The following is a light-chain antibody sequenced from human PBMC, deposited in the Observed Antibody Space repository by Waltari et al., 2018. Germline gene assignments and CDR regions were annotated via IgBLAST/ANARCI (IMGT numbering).Light chain of an antibody. CDR2: ENS. Sequence: QSVLTQPPSVSAAPGQRVTISCSGGSSNIWNNYVSWYRQFPGTAPKLLIYENSERTSGIPGRFAGSKFGTSATLDITGLQAGDEADYYCGTWDSSLSGAVFGGGTHLTVL. J-gene: IGLJ7*01. CDR1: SSNIWNNY. V-gene: IGLV1-51*02. CDR3: GTWDSSLSGAV.